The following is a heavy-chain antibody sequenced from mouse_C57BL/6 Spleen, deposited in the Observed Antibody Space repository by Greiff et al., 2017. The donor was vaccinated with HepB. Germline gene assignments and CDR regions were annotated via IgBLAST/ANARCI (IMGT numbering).Heavy chain of an antibody. CDR2: INPNNGGT. D-gene: IGHD2-4*01. CDR1: GYTFTDYN. Sequence: EVQLQQSGPELVKPGASVKIPCKASGYTFTDYNMDWVKQSHGKSLEWIGDINPNNGGTIYNQKFKGKATLTVDKSSSTAYMELRSLTSEDTAVYYCARGGRLRDWYFDVWGTGTTVTVSS. J-gene: IGHJ1*03. CDR3: ARGGRLRDWYFDV. V-gene: IGHV1-18*01.